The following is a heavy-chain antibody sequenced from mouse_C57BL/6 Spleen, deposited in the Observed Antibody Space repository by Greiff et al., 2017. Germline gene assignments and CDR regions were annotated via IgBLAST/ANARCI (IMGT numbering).Heavy chain of an antibody. CDR2: IDPSASYT. Sequence: QVQLQQPGAELVRPGTSVKLSCKASGYTFTSYWMHWVKQRPGQGLEWIGVIDPSASYTNYNQKFKGKATLTVDTSSSTAYMQLSSLTSEDAAVYYCARVGGYDYFDYWGQGTTLTVSS. CDR1: GYTFTSYW. CDR3: ARVGGYDYFDY. D-gene: IGHD2-2*01. V-gene: IGHV1-59*01. J-gene: IGHJ2*01.